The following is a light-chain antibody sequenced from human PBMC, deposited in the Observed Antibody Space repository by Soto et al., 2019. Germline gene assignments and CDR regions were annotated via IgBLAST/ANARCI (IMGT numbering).Light chain of an antibody. J-gene: IGLJ2*01. Sequence: QAVVTQEPSLTVSPGGTVTLTCGSSTGVVTSGHYPYWFQQKPGQAPRTLIYDTTNKHSWTPARFSGSLLGGKAALTLSGAQPEDEADYYCFLSYSAARPVFGGGTKVTVL. CDR2: DTT. CDR1: TGVVTSGHY. V-gene: IGLV7-46*01. CDR3: FLSYSAARPV.